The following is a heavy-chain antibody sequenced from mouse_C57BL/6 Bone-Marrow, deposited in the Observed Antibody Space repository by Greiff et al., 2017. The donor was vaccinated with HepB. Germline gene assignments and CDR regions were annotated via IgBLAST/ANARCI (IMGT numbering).Heavy chain of an antibody. V-gene: IGHV1-72*01. CDR3: ARGSYYGSRPGAMDY. D-gene: IGHD1-1*01. J-gene: IGHJ4*01. Sequence: QVQLKQPGAELVKPGASVKLSCKASGYTFTSYWMHWVKQRPGRGLEWIGRIDPNSGGTKYNEKFKSKATLTVDKPSSTAYMQLSSLTSEDSAVYYCARGSYYGSRPGAMDYWGQGTSVTVSS. CDR1: GYTFTSYW. CDR2: IDPNSGGT.